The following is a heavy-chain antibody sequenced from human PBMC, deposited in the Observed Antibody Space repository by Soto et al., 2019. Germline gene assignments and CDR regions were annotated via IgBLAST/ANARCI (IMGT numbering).Heavy chain of an antibody. D-gene: IGHD3-10*01. J-gene: IGHJ5*02. Sequence: QVQLVQSGAEVKKPGASLKVSCKASGYTFTTDGLSWVRQAPGQGLEWRGWISVYSGNTHHARAFEGRVTITTATSTSTAYIELGSLRSDDTAVYYCARDREAPRPGWFDPWGQGTLVTVSS. CDR3: ARDREAPRPGWFDP. V-gene: IGHV1-18*04. CDR2: ISVYSGNT. CDR1: GYTFTTDG.